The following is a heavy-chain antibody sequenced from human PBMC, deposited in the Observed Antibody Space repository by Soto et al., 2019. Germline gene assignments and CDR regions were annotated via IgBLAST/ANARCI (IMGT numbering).Heavy chain of an antibody. J-gene: IGHJ4*02. D-gene: IGHD3-9*01. CDR2: FDPEDGET. Sequence: ASVKVSCKVSGYTLTELSMHWVRQAPGKGLEWMGGFDPEDGETIYAQKFQGRVTMTEDTSTDTAYMELSSLRSEDTAVYYCATDSTGLRYCDRFPYYFDYWGQGTLVTVSS. CDR1: GYTLTELS. CDR3: ATDSTGLRYCDRFPYYFDY. V-gene: IGHV1-24*01.